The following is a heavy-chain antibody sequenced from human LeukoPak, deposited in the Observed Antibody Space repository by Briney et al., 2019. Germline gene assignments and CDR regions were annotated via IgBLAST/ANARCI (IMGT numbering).Heavy chain of an antibody. J-gene: IGHJ3*02. CDR3: ARGIVGATRAFDI. CDR2: FDPEDGET. CDR1: GYTLTELS. Sequence: GASVKVSCKVSGYTLTELSMHWVRQAPGKGLEWMGGFDPEDGETIYAQKFQGRVTMTTDTSTSTAYMELRSLRSDDTAVYYCARGIVGATRAFDIWGQGTMVTVSS. V-gene: IGHV1-24*01. D-gene: IGHD1-26*01.